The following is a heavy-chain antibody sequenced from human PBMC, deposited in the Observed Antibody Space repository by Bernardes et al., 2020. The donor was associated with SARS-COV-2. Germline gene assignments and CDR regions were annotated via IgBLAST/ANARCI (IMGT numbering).Heavy chain of an antibody. CDR2: INDSGST. CDR1: GGSFSGYY. Sequence: SESLSLTCAVYGGSFSGYYWSWIRQPPGKGLEWIGEINDSGSTNYNPSLKSRVTISVDTSKNQFTLKVTTVTAADTAVYYCARPQSGYHGYYFDSWGQGTRVTVSS. J-gene: IGHJ4*02. D-gene: IGHD3-3*01. CDR3: ARPQSGYHGYYFDS. V-gene: IGHV4-34*01.